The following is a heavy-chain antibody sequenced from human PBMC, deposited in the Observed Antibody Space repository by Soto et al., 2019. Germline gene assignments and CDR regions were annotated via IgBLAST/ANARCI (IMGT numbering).Heavy chain of an antibody. CDR3: ARIPWSSDFWSGYYYFDY. J-gene: IGHJ4*02. D-gene: IGHD3-3*01. Sequence: QVQLVQSGAEVKKPGASVKVSCKASGYTFTSYAMHWVRQAPGQRLEWMGGINAGNGNTKYSQKFQGRVTITRDTSASTAYMELSSLRSEDTAVYYCARIPWSSDFWSGYYYFDYWGQGTLVTVSS. CDR1: GYTFTSYA. V-gene: IGHV1-3*01. CDR2: INAGNGNT.